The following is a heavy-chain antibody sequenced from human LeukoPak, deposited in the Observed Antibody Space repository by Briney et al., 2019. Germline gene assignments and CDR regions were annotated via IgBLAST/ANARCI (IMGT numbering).Heavy chain of an antibody. D-gene: IGHD4-11*01. CDR1: GYTFTSYY. J-gene: IGHJ4*02. V-gene: IGHV1-46*01. CDR2: INPSGNRT. CDR3: ARDQPTVTTSGTLPDY. Sequence: ASVKVSCKASGYTFTSYYMHWVRQAPGQGLEWMGIINPSGNRTTYAQKFQGRVTMTRDTSTSTVYMELSSLRSEDTAVYYCARDQPTVTTSGTLPDYWGQGTLVTVSS.